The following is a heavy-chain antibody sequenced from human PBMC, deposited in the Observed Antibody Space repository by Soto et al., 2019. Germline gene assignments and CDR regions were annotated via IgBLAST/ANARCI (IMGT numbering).Heavy chain of an antibody. Sequence: SETLSLTCAVSGGSISSSNWWSWVRQPPGKGLEWIGEIYHSGSTNYNPSLKSRVTISVDKSKNQFSLKLSSVTAADTAVYYYARDGRGGYVSDFDYWGQGTLVTVSS. J-gene: IGHJ4*02. CDR2: IYHSGST. CDR1: GGSISSSNW. D-gene: IGHD5-12*01. CDR3: ARDGRGGYVSDFDY. V-gene: IGHV4-4*02.